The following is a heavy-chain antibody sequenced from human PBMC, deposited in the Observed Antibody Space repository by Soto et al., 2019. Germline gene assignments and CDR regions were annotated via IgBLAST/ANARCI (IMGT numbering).Heavy chain of an antibody. D-gene: IGHD3-10*02. Sequence: PGESLKISCRGSGYSFSSYWIAWVRQMPGKGLEWMGIIYPGDSDTRYSPSFQGQVTISADKSVSTAYLQWSSLKASDTAMYYCARRASSYVTTPYGMDVWGQGTTVTVSS. CDR2: IYPGDSDT. J-gene: IGHJ6*02. CDR1: GYSFSSYW. V-gene: IGHV5-51*01. CDR3: ARRASSYVTTPYGMDV.